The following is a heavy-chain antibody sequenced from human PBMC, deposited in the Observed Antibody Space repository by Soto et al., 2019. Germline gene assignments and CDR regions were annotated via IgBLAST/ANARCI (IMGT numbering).Heavy chain of an antibody. J-gene: IGHJ4*02. Sequence: QVQLVESGGGVVQPGRSLRLSCAASGFTFSSYAMHWVRQAPGKGLEWVAVISYDGSNKYYADSVKGRFTISRDNSKNTLDLQMNSLRAEDTAVYCCAREHRGAGHTAGDYWGQGTLVTVSS. CDR2: ISYDGSNK. V-gene: IGHV3-30-3*01. D-gene: IGHD5-18*01. CDR1: GFTFSSYA. CDR3: AREHRGAGHTAGDY.